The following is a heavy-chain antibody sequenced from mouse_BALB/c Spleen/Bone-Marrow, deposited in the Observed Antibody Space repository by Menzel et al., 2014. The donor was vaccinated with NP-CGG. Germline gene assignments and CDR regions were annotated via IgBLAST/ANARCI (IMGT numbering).Heavy chain of an antibody. V-gene: IGHV1S81*02. Sequence: QVQLQQSGAELVKPGASVKLSCKAAGYTFTSNWMHWVKQRPGQGLEWIGETNPSNGRSNYNEKLKSKATLTVDKSSSTAYMQLSSLTSEDSAVYYCARSTGTAPYFYAMDYWGQGTSVTVSS. CDR2: TNPSNGRS. J-gene: IGHJ4*01. CDR3: ARSTGTAPYFYAMDY. D-gene: IGHD4-1*02. CDR1: GYTFTSNW.